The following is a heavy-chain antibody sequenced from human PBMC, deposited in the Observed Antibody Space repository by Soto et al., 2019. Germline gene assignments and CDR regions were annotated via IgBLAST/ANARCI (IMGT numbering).Heavy chain of an antibody. J-gene: IGHJ1*01. CDR2: ISWDGGST. CDR1: GFTFDDYT. D-gene: IGHD1-26*01. CDR3: ATDKDKWELLLNFQH. Sequence: GGSLRLSCAASGFTFDDYTMHWVRQAPGKGLEWVSLISWDGGSTYYADSVKGRFTISRDNSKNSLYLQMNSLRTEDTALYYCATDKDKWELLLNFQHWGQGTLVTVSS. V-gene: IGHV3-43*01.